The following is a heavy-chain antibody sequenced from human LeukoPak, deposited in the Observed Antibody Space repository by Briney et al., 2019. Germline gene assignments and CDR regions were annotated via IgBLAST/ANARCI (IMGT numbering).Heavy chain of an antibody. Sequence: GGSLRLSCAASGFTFSDYHMSWIRQAPGKGLEWVSDISSSSSYTNYADSVKGRFTISRDNAKNSLYLQMNSLRAEDTAVYYCARDSSGWYTDFDYWGQGTLVTVSS. CDR3: ARDSSGWYTDFDY. V-gene: IGHV3-11*06. CDR1: GFTFSDYH. CDR2: ISSSSSYT. J-gene: IGHJ4*02. D-gene: IGHD6-19*01.